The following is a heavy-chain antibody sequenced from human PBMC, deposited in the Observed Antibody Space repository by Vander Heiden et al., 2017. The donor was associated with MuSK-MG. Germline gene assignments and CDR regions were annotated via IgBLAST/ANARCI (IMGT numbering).Heavy chain of an antibody. Sequence: QVQLVESGGGVVQPGRSLRLSCAASGFTFSSYGMHWVRQAPGKGLEWVAVISYDGSNKYYADSVKGRVTISRDNSKNTLYLQMNSLRAEDTAVYYCAKDAETDGSSTRCFNFDYWGQGTLVTVSS. CDR3: AKDAETDGSSTRCFNFDY. V-gene: IGHV3-30*18. CDR2: ISYDGSNK. CDR1: GFTFSSYG. D-gene: IGHD2-2*01. J-gene: IGHJ4*02.